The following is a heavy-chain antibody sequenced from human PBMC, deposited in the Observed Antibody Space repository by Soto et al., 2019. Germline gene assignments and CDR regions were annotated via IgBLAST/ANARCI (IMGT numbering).Heavy chain of an antibody. J-gene: IGHJ6*03. D-gene: IGHD3-10*01. CDR1: GDSVSSNSAA. CDR2: TYYRSKWYN. CDR3: ARRAYYYGSGSQHYYMDV. V-gene: IGHV6-1*01. Sequence: SPTLSLTCAISGDSVSSNSAAWNWIRQSPSRGLEWLGRTYYRSKWYNDYAVSVKSRITINPDTSKNQFSLQLNSVTPEDTAVYYCARRAYYYGSGSQHYYMDVWGKGTTVTVSS.